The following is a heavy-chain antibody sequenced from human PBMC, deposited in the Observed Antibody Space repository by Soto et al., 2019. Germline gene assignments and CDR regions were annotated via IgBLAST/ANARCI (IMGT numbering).Heavy chain of an antibody. D-gene: IGHD1-1*01. V-gene: IGHV4-34*01. CDR2: MSHSGGT. J-gene: IGHJ3*02. CDR3: ARVERGTATTVVNAFDI. Sequence: QVQLQQWGAGLLKPSETLSLTCAVYGGSVSGANYYWSWIRQPPGKGLEWTGEMSHSGGTHFNTSRKSRVTISVDKSTNQFARKMSSVTAPDTALYYWARVERGTATTVVNAFDIWGPGTMVTASS. CDR1: GGSVSGANYY.